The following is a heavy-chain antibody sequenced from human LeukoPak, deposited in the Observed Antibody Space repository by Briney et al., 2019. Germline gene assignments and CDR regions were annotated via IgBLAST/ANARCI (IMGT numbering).Heavy chain of an antibody. CDR2: INPNSGGT. CDR1: GYTFTGYY. Sequence: ASVKVSCKASGYTFTGYYMHWVRQAPGQGLEWMGRINPNSGGTNYAQKFQGRVTMTRDTSISTAYMELSRLRSGDTAVYYCARLYYYDSSGSINWFDPWGQGTLVTVSS. V-gene: IGHV1-2*06. D-gene: IGHD3-22*01. J-gene: IGHJ5*02. CDR3: ARLYYYDSSGSINWFDP.